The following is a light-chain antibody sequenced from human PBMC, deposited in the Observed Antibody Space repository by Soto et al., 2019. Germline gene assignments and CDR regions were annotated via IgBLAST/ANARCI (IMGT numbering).Light chain of an antibody. CDR1: QSVSSY. Sequence: EIVLTQSPATLSLSPGERATLSCRASQSVSSYLAWYHQKPGQAPRLLIYDASNMATGIPARFSGSGSGTDFTLTISSLEPEDFAVYYCQQRSNWPPFFGQGTKLEIK. V-gene: IGKV3-11*01. J-gene: IGKJ2*01. CDR3: QQRSNWPPF. CDR2: DAS.